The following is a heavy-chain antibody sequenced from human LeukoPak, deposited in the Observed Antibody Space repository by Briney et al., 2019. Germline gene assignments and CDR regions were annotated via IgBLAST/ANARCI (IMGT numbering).Heavy chain of an antibody. CDR3: ARDANTYYYEINGYTDAFDI. D-gene: IGHD3-22*01. CDR2: ISTQTGNP. V-gene: IGHV7-4-1*02. J-gene: IGHJ3*02. CDR1: GYTFTRHG. Sequence: GASVKVSCKASGYTFTRHGLNWVRQAPGQGLQWMAWISTQTGNPTFAQGFTGRFVFSLGSSVSTAYLEISSLKAEDTAMYYCARDANTYYYEINGYTDAFDIWGQGTMVTVSS.